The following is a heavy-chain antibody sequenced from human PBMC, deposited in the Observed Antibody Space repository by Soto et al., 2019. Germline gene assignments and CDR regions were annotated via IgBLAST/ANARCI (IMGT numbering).Heavy chain of an antibody. CDR2: IYYSGST. V-gene: IGHV4-30-4*01. CDR1: GGSISSGDYY. J-gene: IGHJ4*02. Sequence: TLSLTCTVSGGSISSGDYYWSWIRQPPGKGLEWIGYIYYSGSTYYNPSLKSRVTISVDTSKNQFSLKLSSVTAADTAVYYCARGYYDFWSGYSPVDYWGQGTLVTVSS. D-gene: IGHD3-3*01. CDR3: ARGYYDFWSGYSPVDY.